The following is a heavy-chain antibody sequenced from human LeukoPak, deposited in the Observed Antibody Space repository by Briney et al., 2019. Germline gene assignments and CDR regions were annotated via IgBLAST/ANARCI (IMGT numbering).Heavy chain of an antibody. CDR2: ISSSSNYI. J-gene: IGHJ4*02. CDR1: GFKINTYT. D-gene: IGHD3-22*01. V-gene: IGHV3-21*01. Sequence: GGSLRLPCTASGFKINTYTLTWVRQAPGRGLEWVSSISSSSNYIYYADSVKGRVTISRDNARQALFLQMNSLKTEDTAFYYCARWGRGYDEPVDFWGQGTLVTVSS. CDR3: ARWGRGYDEPVDF.